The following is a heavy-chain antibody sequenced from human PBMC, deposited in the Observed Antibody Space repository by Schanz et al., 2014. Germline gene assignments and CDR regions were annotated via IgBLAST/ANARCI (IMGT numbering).Heavy chain of an antibody. Sequence: VQLVESGGGLVKPGESLRLSCAASGFSLSSYNMNWVRQAPGRGLEYVSAISSNGAGTNYANSVRGRFTISRDDAKNSVYLQMNSLRDEDTAVYYCARQRSYFYAMDVWGQGTTVTVSS. V-gene: IGHV3-64*04. CDR2: ISSNGAGT. CDR1: GFSLSSYN. J-gene: IGHJ6*02. CDR3: ARQRSYFYAMDV.